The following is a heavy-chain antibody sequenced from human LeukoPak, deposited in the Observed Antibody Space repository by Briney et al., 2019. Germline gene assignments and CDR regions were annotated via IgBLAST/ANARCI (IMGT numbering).Heavy chain of an antibody. J-gene: IGHJ6*02. CDR3: AKDHGYYDSSGYCPSGGMDV. CDR1: GFTFDDYA. Sequence: GRSLRLSCAASGFTFDDYAMHWVRQAPGKGLEWVSGISWNSGSIGYADSVKGRFTISRDNAKNSLYLQMNSLRAEDTALYYCAKDHGYYDSSGYCPSGGMDVWGQGTTVAVSS. V-gene: IGHV3-9*01. CDR2: ISWNSGSI. D-gene: IGHD3-22*01.